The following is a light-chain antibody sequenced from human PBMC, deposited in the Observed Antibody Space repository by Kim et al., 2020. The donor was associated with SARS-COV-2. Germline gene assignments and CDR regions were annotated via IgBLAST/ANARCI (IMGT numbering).Light chain of an antibody. V-gene: IGLV1-40*01. Sequence: ITISCTGSSSNIGADYDVHWYQKLPGAAPQLLIYGNTNRPSGVPDRFSASKSGTSASLAITGLQAEDEADYYCQSYDTGLNDLVVFGGGTQLTVL. CDR1: SSNIGADYD. CDR3: QSYDTGLNDLVV. J-gene: IGLJ2*01. CDR2: GNT.